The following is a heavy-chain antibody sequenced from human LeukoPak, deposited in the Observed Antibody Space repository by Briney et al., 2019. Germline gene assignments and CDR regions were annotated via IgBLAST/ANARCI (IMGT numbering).Heavy chain of an antibody. CDR2: IYHSGST. CDR1: GDSIGSYF. D-gene: IGHD2-2*01. CDR3: ARDGPAYTSRWYDYYYGLDV. Sequence: SETLSLTCTVSGDSIGSYFWSWIRQSPGKGLEWIGHIYHSGSTNYNPSLKSRVSILVDTSKNQFSLKLTSVTSADTAVYYCARDGPAYTSRWYDYYYGLDVWGQGTTVTVSS. J-gene: IGHJ6*02. V-gene: IGHV4-59*01.